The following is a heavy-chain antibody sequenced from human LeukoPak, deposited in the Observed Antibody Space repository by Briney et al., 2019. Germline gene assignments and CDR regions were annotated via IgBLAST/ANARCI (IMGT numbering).Heavy chain of an antibody. CDR1: GGSISSYY. D-gene: IGHD3-9*01. J-gene: IGHJ4*02. V-gene: IGHV4-59*01. CDR2: IYYSGST. CDR3: ARGLGYYDILTGYGHYFDY. Sequence: PSETLSLTCTVSGGSISSYYWSWIRQPPGKGLEWIGYIYYSGSTNYNPSLKSRVTISVDTSKNQFSLKLSSVTAADTAVYYCARGLGYYDILTGYGHYFDYWGQGTLVTVSS.